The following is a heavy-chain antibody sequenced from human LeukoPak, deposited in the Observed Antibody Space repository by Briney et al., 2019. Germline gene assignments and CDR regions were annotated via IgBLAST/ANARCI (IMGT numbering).Heavy chain of an antibody. J-gene: IGHJ4*02. V-gene: IGHV3-23*01. D-gene: IGHD1-1*01. CDR2: ISGSGGST. CDR1: GSTFSSYA. Sequence: GGSLRLSCAASGSTFSSYAMSWVRQAPGKGLEWVSAISGSGGSTYYADSVKGRFTISRDNSKNTLYLQMNSLRAEDTAVYYCAKVGLERHQFDYWGQGTLVTVSS. CDR3: AKVGLERHQFDY.